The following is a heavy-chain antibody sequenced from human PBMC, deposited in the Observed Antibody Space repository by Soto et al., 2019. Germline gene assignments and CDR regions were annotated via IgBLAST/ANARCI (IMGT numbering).Heavy chain of an antibody. V-gene: IGHV3-48*02. Sequence: GGSLRLSCAASGFTFSSYSMNWVRQAPGKGLEWVSYISSSSSTIYYADSVKGRFTISRDNAKNSPYLQMNSLRDEDTAVYYCAREVGATDYYYGMDVWGQGTTVTVSS. CDR3: AREVGATDYYYGMDV. J-gene: IGHJ6*02. CDR1: GFTFSSYS. D-gene: IGHD1-26*01. CDR2: ISSSSSTI.